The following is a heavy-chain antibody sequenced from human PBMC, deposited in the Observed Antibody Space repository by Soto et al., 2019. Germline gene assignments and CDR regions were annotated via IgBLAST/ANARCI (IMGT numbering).Heavy chain of an antibody. D-gene: IGHD3-22*01. Sequence: GVSVKVSCKASGYTFTIYWISWVRQAPGQGLEWMGWISAYNGNTNYAQKLQGRVTMTTDTSTSTAYMELRSLRSDDTAVYYCASWVFDYYDSSGYYSHWGQGTLVTVSS. CDR2: ISAYNGNT. J-gene: IGHJ4*02. CDR3: ASWVFDYYDSSGYYSH. CDR1: GYTFTIYW. V-gene: IGHV1-18*01.